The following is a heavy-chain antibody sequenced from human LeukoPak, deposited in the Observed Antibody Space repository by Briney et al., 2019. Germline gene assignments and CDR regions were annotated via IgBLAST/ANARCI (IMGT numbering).Heavy chain of an antibody. J-gene: IGHJ4*02. D-gene: IGHD3-10*01. CDR3: GREGYYGSGSHTGLYFDF. CDR1: GLPFWYHV. CDR2: TSSDLNVQ. V-gene: IGHV3-30-3*01. Sequence: GGSLRHSFSASGLPFWYHVIDGVRQATGKGLERVAVTSSDLNVQLYAASVKGRFTISRDNSRITLYLQRNIRRPDDRPIWCCGREGYYGSGSHTGLYFDFWGQGALATVSS.